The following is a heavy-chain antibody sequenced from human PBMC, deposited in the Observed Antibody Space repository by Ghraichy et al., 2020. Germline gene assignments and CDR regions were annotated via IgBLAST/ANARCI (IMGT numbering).Heavy chain of an antibody. V-gene: IGHV1-8*01. CDR2: MNPNSGNT. D-gene: IGHD2-2*02. CDR3: ARGNRACSSASCYNY. Sequence: ASVKVSCKASGYTFSSYDINWVGQATGQGLEWMGWMNPNSGNTGYAQKFQGRVTMSRDTPISTAYMELRSLRPDDTAVYYCARGNRACSSASCYNYWGQGTLVTVSS. CDR1: GYTFSSYD. J-gene: IGHJ4*02.